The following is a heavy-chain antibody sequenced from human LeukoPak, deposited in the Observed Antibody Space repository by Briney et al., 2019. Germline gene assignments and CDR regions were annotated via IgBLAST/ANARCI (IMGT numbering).Heavy chain of an antibody. CDR2: IKEDGSEK. CDR3: ARAYSSNWYDAFDL. Sequence: GGSLRLSCAASGFIFSDYWMSWVRQAPGKGLEWVANIKEDGSEKYYVDSVKGRFTISRDSAKNSLYLQMNRLRAEDTAIYYCARAYSSNWYDAFDLWGQGTMVTVSS. D-gene: IGHD6-13*01. J-gene: IGHJ3*01. CDR1: GFIFSDYW. V-gene: IGHV3-7*01.